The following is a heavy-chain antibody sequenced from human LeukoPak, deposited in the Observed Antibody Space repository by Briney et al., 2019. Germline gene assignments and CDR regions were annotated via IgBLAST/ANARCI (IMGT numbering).Heavy chain of an antibody. CDR3: ARDLQWPTGYFDY. D-gene: IGHD4-11*01. V-gene: IGHV3-48*04. J-gene: IGHJ4*02. CDR2: ISSSSSTI. Sequence: PGGSLRLSCAASGFTVSSNYMSWVRQAPGKGLEWVSYISSSSSTIYYADSVKGRFTISRDNAKNSLYLQMNSLRAEDTAVYYCARDLQWPTGYFDYWGQGTLVTVSS. CDR1: GFTVSSNY.